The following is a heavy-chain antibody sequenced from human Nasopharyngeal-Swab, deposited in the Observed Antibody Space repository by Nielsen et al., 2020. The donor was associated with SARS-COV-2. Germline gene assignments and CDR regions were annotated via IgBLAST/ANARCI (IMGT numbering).Heavy chain of an antibody. Sequence: GSLRLSCTVSGGSVSSGSYYWSWIRQPPGKGLEWIGYIYYSGSTNSNPSLKSRFTISVDTSKNQFSLKLSSVTAADTAVYYCARDSYAVPYFDYWGQGTLVTVSS. J-gene: IGHJ4*02. V-gene: IGHV4-61*01. CDR2: IYYSGST. CDR1: GGSVSSGSYY. CDR3: ARDSYAVPYFDY. D-gene: IGHD3-16*01.